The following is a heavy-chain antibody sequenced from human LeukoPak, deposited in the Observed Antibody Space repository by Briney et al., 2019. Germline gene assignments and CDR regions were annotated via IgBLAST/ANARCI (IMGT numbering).Heavy chain of an antibody. J-gene: IGHJ4*02. Sequence: ASVKVSCKVSGYTLTELSMHWVRQAPGQGLEWMGIINPSGGSTNYAQKFQGRVTMTRDTSTSTIYMELSSLRSEDTAVYYCARGVDTAMAFDYWGQGTLVTVSS. D-gene: IGHD5-18*01. CDR3: ARGVDTAMAFDY. CDR1: GYTLTELS. CDR2: INPSGGST. V-gene: IGHV1-46*01.